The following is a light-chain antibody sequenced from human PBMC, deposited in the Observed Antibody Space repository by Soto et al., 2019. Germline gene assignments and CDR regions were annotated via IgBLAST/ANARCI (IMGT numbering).Light chain of an antibody. J-gene: IGKJ1*01. CDR1: QSVGSW. Sequence: DIQMTQSPSILSAFVGDRVTITCRASQSVGSWLAWYQQKPGKAPKLLIYKASTLEGGVPSRFSGSGSGTAFTLTISSLQPDDFATYYYQQYNSYLRTFGQGTKVEIK. CDR3: QQYNSYLRT. CDR2: KAS. V-gene: IGKV1-5*03.